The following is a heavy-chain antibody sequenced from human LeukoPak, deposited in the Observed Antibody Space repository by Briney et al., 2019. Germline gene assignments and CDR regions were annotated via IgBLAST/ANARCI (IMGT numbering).Heavy chain of an antibody. CDR3: ARIPLGYSGAYYFDY. CDR2: ISSSGSV. CDR1: RGSISGSIRSCY. D-gene: IGHD5-12*01. Sequence: PSETLSLTCTVSRGSISGSIRSCYWSWLRQPPGKGLEWIGYISSSGSVNDNPSLRSRVTISVDTSKNQFFLNLSSVSAADTAVYYCARIPLGYSGAYYFDYWGQGTLVTVSP. J-gene: IGHJ4*02. V-gene: IGHV4-4*09.